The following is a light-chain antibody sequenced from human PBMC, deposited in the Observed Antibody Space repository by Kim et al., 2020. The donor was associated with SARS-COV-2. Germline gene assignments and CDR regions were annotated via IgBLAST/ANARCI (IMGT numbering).Light chain of an antibody. CDR2: DAS. Sequence: PGDRATLSCRASQSVSSYLAWYQQRPGQAPRLLIYDASNRATGIPARFSGSGSGTDFTLTISSLEPEDFAVYYCQQRANWPPITFGQGTRLEIK. J-gene: IGKJ5*01. CDR1: QSVSSY. V-gene: IGKV3-11*01. CDR3: QQRANWPPIT.